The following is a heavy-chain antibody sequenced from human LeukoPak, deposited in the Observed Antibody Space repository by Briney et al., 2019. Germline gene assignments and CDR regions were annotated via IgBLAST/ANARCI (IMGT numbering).Heavy chain of an antibody. CDR1: GYTLTELS. V-gene: IGHV1-2*02. CDR3: ARAFGSGSYYSTNFFDP. Sequence: VKVSCKVSGYTLTELSMHWVRQAPGKGLEWMGWINPNSGGTNYAQKFQGRVTMTRDTSISTAYMELSRLRSDDTAVYYCARAFGSGSYYSTNFFDPWGQGTLVTVSS. CDR2: INPNSGGT. J-gene: IGHJ5*02. D-gene: IGHD3-10*01.